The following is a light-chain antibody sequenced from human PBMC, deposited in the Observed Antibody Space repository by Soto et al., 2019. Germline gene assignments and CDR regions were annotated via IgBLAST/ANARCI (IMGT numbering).Light chain of an antibody. CDR3: AAWDDSLSGVV. CDR1: SSNIGSNY. CDR2: RNS. J-gene: IGLJ2*01. Sequence: QSVLTQPPSASGTPGQRVTISCSGSSSNIGSNYVYWYQQLPGTVPQLLIYRNSERPSGFPDRFSGSKSGTSASLAISGLRSEDEADYYCAAWDDSLSGVVFGGGTKLTVL. V-gene: IGLV1-47*01.